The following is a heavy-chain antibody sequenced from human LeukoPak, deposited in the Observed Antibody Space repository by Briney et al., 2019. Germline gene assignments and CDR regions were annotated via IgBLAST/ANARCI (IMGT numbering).Heavy chain of an antibody. CDR1: GFTFSSYA. Sequence: GGSLRLSCAASGFTFSSYAMHWVRQAPGMGLEWVAVISYDGSNKYYADSVKGRFTISRDNSKNTLYLQMNSLRAEDTAVYYCARDYSSSLDYWGQGTLVTVSS. V-gene: IGHV3-30-3*01. J-gene: IGHJ4*02. D-gene: IGHD6-13*01. CDR3: ARDYSSSLDY. CDR2: ISYDGSNK.